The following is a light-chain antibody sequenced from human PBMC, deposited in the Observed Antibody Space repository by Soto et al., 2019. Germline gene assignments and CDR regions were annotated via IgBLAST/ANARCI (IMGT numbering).Light chain of an antibody. CDR3: QSYDSSLSGYV. V-gene: IGLV1-40*01. CDR1: SSNIGAGYD. Sequence: QSVLTQPPSVSGAPGQRVTISCTGSSSNIGAGYDVHWYQQLPGTAPKLLIYGNSNRPSGVPDRFSGSKSGTSDSLAITGLQAEDEADYYCQSYDSSLSGYVFGTGTQLTVL. CDR2: GNS. J-gene: IGLJ1*01.